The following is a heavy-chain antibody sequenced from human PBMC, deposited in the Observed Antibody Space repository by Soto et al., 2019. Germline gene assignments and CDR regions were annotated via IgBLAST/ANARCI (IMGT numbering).Heavy chain of an antibody. CDR2: FSRSDGVA. J-gene: IGHJ4*02. Sequence: EVQMLESGGYLVQPGGSLRVSCASGFTFSHYTMAWVRQAPGKGLEWVSGFSRSDGVAYYADSVKGRFTISRDNSKNTVFQQMNSLRDEDTAVYYCANGGLHGSIDGGLSYFHHWDQGTLVTVSS. D-gene: IGHD2-15*01. CDR3: ANGGLHGSIDGGLSYFHH. CDR1: GFTFSHYT. V-gene: IGHV3-23*01.